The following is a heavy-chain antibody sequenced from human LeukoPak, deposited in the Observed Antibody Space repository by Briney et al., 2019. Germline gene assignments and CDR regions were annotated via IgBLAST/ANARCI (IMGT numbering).Heavy chain of an antibody. J-gene: IGHJ4*02. CDR1: GFTFSTYW. Sequence: GGSLRLSCAASGFTFSTYWMGWVRQAPGKGLEWVAIINQDGSQKYYVDSVKGRFTISRDNAKNSLYLQMDSLRVEDTAVYHCAKDVAWGRMDLWGQGTLATVSS. D-gene: IGHD3/OR15-3a*01. CDR3: AKDVAWGRMDL. V-gene: IGHV3-7*01. CDR2: INQDGSQK.